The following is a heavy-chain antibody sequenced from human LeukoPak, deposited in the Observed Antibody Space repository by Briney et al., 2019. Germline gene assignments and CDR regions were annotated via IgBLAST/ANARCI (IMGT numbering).Heavy chain of an antibody. V-gene: IGHV5-51*01. CDR3: ARSMATIRGSFDY. CDR2: IYPGDSDI. D-gene: IGHD5-24*01. Sequence: GESLKISCKGSGYSFTSYWIGWVRQMPGKGQEWMGIIYPGDSDIRYSPSFQAQVTISADKSISTAYLQWSSLKASDTAMYYCARSMATIRGSFDYWGQGTLVTVSS. J-gene: IGHJ4*02. CDR1: GYSFTSYW.